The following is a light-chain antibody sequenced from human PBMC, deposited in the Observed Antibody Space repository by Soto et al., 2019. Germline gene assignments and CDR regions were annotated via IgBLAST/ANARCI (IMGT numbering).Light chain of an antibody. J-gene: IGLJ3*02. Sequence: QSVLTQPPSVSGAPGQRVTISCTGSSSNIGAGYDVHWYQQLPGTAPKLLIYGNSNRPSGVPDRFSGSKSGTSASLAITGLQAEEEADCYCQSYDSSLSGWVFGGGTQLTVL. V-gene: IGLV1-40*01. CDR2: GNS. CDR1: SSNIGAGYD. CDR3: QSYDSSLSGWV.